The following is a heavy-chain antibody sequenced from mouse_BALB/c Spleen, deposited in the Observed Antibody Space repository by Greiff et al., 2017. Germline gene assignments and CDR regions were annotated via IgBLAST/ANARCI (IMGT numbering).Heavy chain of an antibody. V-gene: IGHV5-6*01. J-gene: IGHJ4*01. CDR2: ISSGGSYT. Sequence: DVQLVESGGDLVKPGGSLKLSCAASGFTFSSYGMSWVRQTPDKRLEWVATISSGGSYTYYPDSVKGRFPISRDNAKNTLYMQMSSLKSEDTAMYYCARYGNYVGYAMDNGGKGTSGTVSS. CDR1: GFTFSSYG. CDR3: ARYGNYVGYAMDN. D-gene: IGHD2-10*02.